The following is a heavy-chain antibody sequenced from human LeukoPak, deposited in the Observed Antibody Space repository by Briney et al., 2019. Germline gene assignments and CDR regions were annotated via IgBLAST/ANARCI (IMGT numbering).Heavy chain of an antibody. V-gene: IGHV1-69*05. D-gene: IGHD1-26*01. CDR3: ARGSHEEWELRHDAFDI. Sequence: GASVKVSCKASGGTFSSYAIRWVRQAPGQGLEWMGGFIPIFGTANYAQKFQGRVTITTDESTSTAYMELSSLRSEDTAVYYCARGSHEEWELRHDAFDIWGQGTMVTVSP. CDR2: FIPIFGTA. J-gene: IGHJ3*02. CDR1: GGTFSSYA.